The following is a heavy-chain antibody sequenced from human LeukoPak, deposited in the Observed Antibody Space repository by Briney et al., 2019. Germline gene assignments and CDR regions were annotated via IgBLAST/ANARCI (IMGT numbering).Heavy chain of an antibody. CDR3: VRYVVATKYSDY. CDR2: INQDGSER. J-gene: IGHJ4*02. V-gene: IGHV3-7*01. CDR1: GFTFSSYW. Sequence: GGSLRLSCAASGFTFSSYWMTWVRHAPGKGLELVATINQDGSERYYVNSAKGRFTISRDNAKNSLFLQMNSLRADDTALYYCVRYVVATKYSDYWGQGTLVTVSS. D-gene: IGHD5-12*01.